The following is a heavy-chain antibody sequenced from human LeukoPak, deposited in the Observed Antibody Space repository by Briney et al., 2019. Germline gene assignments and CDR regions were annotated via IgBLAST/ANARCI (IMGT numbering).Heavy chain of an antibody. CDR2: MTGTSGDT. Sequence: GGSLRLSCAASGFTFSDYAMTWVPQAPGKGLEWVSTMTGTSGDTFYADSVKGRFTISRDNSENTLFLQMNGLGAEDAAVYYCARVIAPRLDAFDVWGQGTMVTVSS. V-gene: IGHV3-23*01. J-gene: IGHJ3*01. D-gene: IGHD6-6*01. CDR3: ARVIAPRLDAFDV. CDR1: GFTFSDYA.